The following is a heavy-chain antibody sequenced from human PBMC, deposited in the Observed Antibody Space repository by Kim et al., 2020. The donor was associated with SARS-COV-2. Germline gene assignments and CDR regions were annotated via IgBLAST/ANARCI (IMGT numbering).Heavy chain of an antibody. CDR3: ARVEGTITETATGFRH. Sequence: ASVKVSCKASGYIFNGFAINWVRQAPGQGLEWMAWINTNTGITTYGQGFTGRFIFSLDTSVSTAYLQITGLKVEDSAVYYCARVEGTITETATGFRHWGQGTLRTVSS. V-gene: IGHV7-4-1*02. D-gene: IGHD1-7*01. J-gene: IGHJ4*02. CDR2: INTNTGIT. CDR1: GYIFNGFA.